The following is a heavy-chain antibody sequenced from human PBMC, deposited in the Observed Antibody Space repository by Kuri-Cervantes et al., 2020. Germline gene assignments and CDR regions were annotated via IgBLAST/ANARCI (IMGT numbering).Heavy chain of an antibody. CDR1: GGSFSGYY. V-gene: IGHV4-34*09. Sequence: SETLSLTCAVYGGSFSGYYWSWIRQPPGKGLEWIGEINHSGSTYYNPSLKSRVTISVDTSKNQFSLKLSSVAAADTAVYYCARGKTVYGSGSLYFDYWGQGTLVTVSS. D-gene: IGHD3-10*01. J-gene: IGHJ4*02. CDR2: INHSGST. CDR3: ARGKTVYGSGSLYFDY.